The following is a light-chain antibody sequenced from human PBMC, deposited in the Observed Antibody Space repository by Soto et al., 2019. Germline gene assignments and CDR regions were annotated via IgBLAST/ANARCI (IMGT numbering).Light chain of an antibody. CDR1: SGHSNYA. CDR3: QTWGTGSQV. Sequence: QLVLTQSPSASASLGASVKLTCTLSSGHSNYAIAWHQQQPEKGPRYLMILNSDGSHSTGDGIPDRFSGSSSGAERYLTISSLQSDDEAYYYCQTWGTGSQVFGTGTKVTVL. CDR2: LNSDGSH. J-gene: IGLJ1*01. V-gene: IGLV4-69*01.